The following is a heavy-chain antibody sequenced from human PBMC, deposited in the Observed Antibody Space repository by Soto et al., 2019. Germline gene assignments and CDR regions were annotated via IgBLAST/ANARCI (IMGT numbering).Heavy chain of an antibody. CDR3: AKAHSGSYVDYFDC. Sequence: PGGSLRLSCAASGFTFSSYGMHWVRQAPGKGLEWVAVIWYDGSNKYYADSVRGRFTISRDNSRNTLYLQKDSLRAEDTAVYYCAKAHSGSYVDYFDCWGQGTLVTVSS. J-gene: IGHJ4*02. V-gene: IGHV3-33*06. D-gene: IGHD3-10*01. CDR1: GFTFSSYG. CDR2: IWYDGSNK.